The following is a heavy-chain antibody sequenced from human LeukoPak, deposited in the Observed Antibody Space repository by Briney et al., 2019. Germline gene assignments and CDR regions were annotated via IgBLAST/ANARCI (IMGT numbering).Heavy chain of an antibody. V-gene: IGHV3-23*01. J-gene: IGHJ6*02. CDR3: AKTSGWNCNHNMDD. Sequence: GGCLRLSCAASGFTFSSYGMSWGRQAPGKGLEWVSVVSGTGCSTYYADSVKGRFPISRDNPKNTMSLQMNSLRAEDTAAYYCAKTSGWNCNHNMDDWGQGTTVTVSS. CDR2: VSGTGCST. D-gene: IGHD6-19*01. CDR1: GFTFSSYG.